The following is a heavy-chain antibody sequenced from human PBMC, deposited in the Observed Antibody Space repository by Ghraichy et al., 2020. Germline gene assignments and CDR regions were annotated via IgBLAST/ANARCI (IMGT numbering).Heavy chain of an antibody. Sequence: SETLSLTCAVYGGSFSGYYWSWIRQPPGKGLEWIGEINHSGSTNYNPSLKSRVTISVDTSKNQFSLKLSSVTAADTAVYYCARGLRDGIQLWLSPADYWGQGTLVTVSS. CDR3: ARGLRDGIQLWLSPADY. J-gene: IGHJ4*02. CDR2: INHSGST. CDR1: GGSFSGYY. D-gene: IGHD5-18*01. V-gene: IGHV4-34*01.